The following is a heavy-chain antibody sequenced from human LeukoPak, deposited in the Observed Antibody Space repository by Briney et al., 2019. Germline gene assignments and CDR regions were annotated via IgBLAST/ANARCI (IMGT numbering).Heavy chain of an antibody. D-gene: IGHD3-10*01. CDR2: IYSGGST. J-gene: IGHJ4*02. CDR3: ARAPAPRWFGEKYYFDY. Sequence: GGSLRLSCAASGFTVSSNYMSWVRRAPGKGLEWVSVIYSGGSTYYADSVRGRFTISRDNSKNTLYLQMNSLRAEDTAMYYCARAPAPRWFGEKYYFDYWGQGTLVTVSS. CDR1: GFTVSSNY. V-gene: IGHV3-53*01.